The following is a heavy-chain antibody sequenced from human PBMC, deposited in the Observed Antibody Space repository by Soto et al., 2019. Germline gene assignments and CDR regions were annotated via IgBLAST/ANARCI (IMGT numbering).Heavy chain of an antibody. J-gene: IGHJ6*02. CDR3: ARGSLGGRFKRYYGSGIMDV. CDR2: NSSSGSTI. D-gene: IGHD3-10*01. CDR1: GFTLSVYD. V-gene: IGHV3-11*01. Sequence: QVQLVESGGGLVKPGGSLRLSCAASGFTLSVYDMSWIRQAPGKGLEWVSYNSSSGSTIYYADSVKGRFTISRDNAKNSLYLQMNSLRAEDTAVYYCARGSLGGRFKRYYGSGIMDVWGQGTTVTVSS.